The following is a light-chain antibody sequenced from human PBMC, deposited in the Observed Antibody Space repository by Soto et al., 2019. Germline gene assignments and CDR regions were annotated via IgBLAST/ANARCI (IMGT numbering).Light chain of an antibody. CDR2: GAS. CDR3: LHYKSYPLT. Sequence: AIQMTQSPSSFSASTGDRVTISCRASQGIRSYLAWYQQRPGKAPKLLIYGASNLPSAVPSRFSGSGFGTDFTLTISSLQPEDFATYFCLHYKSYPLTFGQGTKVEVK. J-gene: IGKJ1*01. V-gene: IGKV1-8*01. CDR1: QGIRSY.